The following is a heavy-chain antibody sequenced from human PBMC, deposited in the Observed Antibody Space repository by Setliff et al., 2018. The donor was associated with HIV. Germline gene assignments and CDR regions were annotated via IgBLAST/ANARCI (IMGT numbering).Heavy chain of an antibody. CDR3: ARIRDGYNYVDY. CDR2: IYHSGST. CDR1: GYSISSGYY. V-gene: IGHV4-38-2*01. Sequence: SETLSLTCAVSGYSISSGYYWGWIRQPPGKGLEWIGSIYHSGSTYYNPSLKSRVTISVDTSKNQFSLKLSSVTAADTAVYYCARIRDGYNYVDYWGQGTLVTSPQ. D-gene: IGHD5-12*01. J-gene: IGHJ4*02.